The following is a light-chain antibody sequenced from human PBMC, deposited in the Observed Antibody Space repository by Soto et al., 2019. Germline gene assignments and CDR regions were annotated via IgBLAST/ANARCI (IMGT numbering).Light chain of an antibody. CDR1: QSVLYSSNNENY. Sequence: DIVMTQSPDSLAVSLGERATINCKSSQSVLYSSNNENYLAWYQQKPGQPPKLLIYWASTRESGVPDRFSGSGSVTDFTLTISSLQAEDVAVYYCQQYYSGLWTLGQGTKVEIK. J-gene: IGKJ1*01. V-gene: IGKV4-1*01. CDR3: QQYYSGLWT. CDR2: WAS.